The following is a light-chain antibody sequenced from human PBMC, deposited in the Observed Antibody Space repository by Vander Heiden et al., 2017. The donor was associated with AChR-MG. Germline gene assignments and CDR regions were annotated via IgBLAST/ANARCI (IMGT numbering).Light chain of an antibody. J-gene: IGKJ2*03. CDR3: QQYGNSSLYS. CDR2: GAS. V-gene: IGKV3-20*01. Sequence: IVLVQSPGTLSLYPGEGATLSCRASQSVSSGYLAWYQQKPGQAPRLLIYGASIRATGIPDRFSGSGSGTAFTLTISRLEPEDCAVYYCQQYGNSSLYSFGQGTKLEIK. CDR1: QSVSSGY.